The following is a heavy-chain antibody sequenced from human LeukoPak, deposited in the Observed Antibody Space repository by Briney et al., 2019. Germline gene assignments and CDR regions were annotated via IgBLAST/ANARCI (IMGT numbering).Heavy chain of an antibody. Sequence: PSETLSLTCTVSGGSISSYYWSWIRQPPGKGLEWIGYIYYSGSTNYNPSLKSRVTISVDTSKNQFSLKLSSVTAADTAVYYCARDTYYYDSSGYLSFDYWGQGTLVIVSS. J-gene: IGHJ4*02. CDR2: IYYSGST. CDR1: GGSISSYY. V-gene: IGHV4-59*12. D-gene: IGHD3-22*01. CDR3: ARDTYYYDSSGYLSFDY.